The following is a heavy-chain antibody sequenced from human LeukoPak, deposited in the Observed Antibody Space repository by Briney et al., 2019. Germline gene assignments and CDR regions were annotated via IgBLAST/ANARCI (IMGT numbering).Heavy chain of an antibody. CDR1: GFTFSSYW. CDR3: AREGGTVEKGEFDY. Sequence: GGSLRLSCAASGFTFSSYWMHWVRQAPGKGLVWVSRINSDGSSTSYADSVKGRFTISRDNAKNTLYLQMNSLRAEDTAVYYCAREGGTVEKGEFDYWGQGTLSPSPQ. CDR2: INSDGSST. V-gene: IGHV3-74*01. D-gene: IGHD1-1*01. J-gene: IGHJ4*02.